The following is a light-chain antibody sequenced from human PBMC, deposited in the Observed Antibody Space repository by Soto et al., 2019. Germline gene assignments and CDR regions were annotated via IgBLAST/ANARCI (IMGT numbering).Light chain of an antibody. V-gene: IGLV1-47*01. CDR1: SSNIGSNY. CDR2: RNN. J-gene: IGLJ3*02. Sequence: QPVLTQPPSASGTPGQRVTISCSGSSSNIGSNYVYWYQQLPGTAPKLLIYRNNQRPSGVPDRFSGSKSGTSASLAISELRSEDEADYYCAAWDDSLSGPVFGGGTKLTVL. CDR3: AAWDDSLSGPV.